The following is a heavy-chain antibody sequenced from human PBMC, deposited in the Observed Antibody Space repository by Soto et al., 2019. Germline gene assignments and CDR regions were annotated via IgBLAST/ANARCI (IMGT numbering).Heavy chain of an antibody. CDR1: GGSISSGDYY. CDR2: IYYSGST. J-gene: IGHJ2*01. Sequence: PSETLSLTCTVSGGSISSGDYYWSWIRQPPGKGLEWIGYIYYSGSTYYNPSLKSRVTISVDTSKNQFSLKLSSVTAADTAVYYCASGAGGWLQFWYFDLWGRGTLVTVSS. V-gene: IGHV4-30-4*01. D-gene: IGHD5-12*01. CDR3: ASGAGGWLQFWYFDL.